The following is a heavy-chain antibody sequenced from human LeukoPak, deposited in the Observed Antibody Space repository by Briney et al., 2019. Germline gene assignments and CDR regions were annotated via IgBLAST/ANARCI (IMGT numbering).Heavy chain of an antibody. J-gene: IGHJ4*02. D-gene: IGHD4/OR15-4a*01. V-gene: IGHV3-30*04. CDR1: GFTFSREA. CDR2: VSFDGSEK. CDR3: ARDKRRTYGVDY. Sequence: TGGSLRLSCAASGFTFSREAMHWVRQAPGKGLEWVAVVSFDGSEKIYADCVKGRFTISRDNTKNTLYLQMNSLRTEDTAVYCCARDKRRTYGVDYWGQGTRVTVSS.